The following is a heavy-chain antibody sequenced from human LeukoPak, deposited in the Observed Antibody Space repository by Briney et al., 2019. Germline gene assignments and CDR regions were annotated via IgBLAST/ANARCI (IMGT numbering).Heavy chain of an antibody. Sequence: ASVKVSCKASGYTFTSYYMHWVRQAPGQGLEWMGIINPSGGSTSYAQKFQGRVTITADKSTSTAYMELSSLRSEDTAVYYCARTPGYGDYVFDYWGQGTLVTVSS. V-gene: IGHV1-46*01. CDR1: GYTFTSYY. D-gene: IGHD4-17*01. CDR2: INPSGGST. J-gene: IGHJ4*02. CDR3: ARTPGYGDYVFDY.